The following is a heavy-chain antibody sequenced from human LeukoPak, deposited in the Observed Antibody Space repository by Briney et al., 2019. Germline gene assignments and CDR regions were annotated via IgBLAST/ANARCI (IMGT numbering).Heavy chain of an antibody. J-gene: IGHJ4*02. D-gene: IGHD6-13*01. CDR3: ARITIAAVTLIFDY. CDR2: IYYSGST. Sequence: SETLSHTCTISGGSVSDYYWSWIRQPPGKGLEWIGYIYYSGSTNYNPSLKSRVTISADTSKNQFSLKLRSVTAADTAVYYCARITIAAVTLIFDYWGQGTLVTVSS. V-gene: IGHV4-59*02. CDR1: GGSVSDYY.